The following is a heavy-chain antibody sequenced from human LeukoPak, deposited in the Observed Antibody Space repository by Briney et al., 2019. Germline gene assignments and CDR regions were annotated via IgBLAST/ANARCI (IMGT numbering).Heavy chain of an antibody. J-gene: IGHJ6*02. CDR2: IWYDGSNK. D-gene: IGHD3-22*01. CDR3: ARDLVTTLPVYYYGMDV. CDR1: GFTFSSYG. Sequence: GGSLRLSCAASGFTFSSYGMHWVRQAPGKGLEWVAVIWYDGSNKYYADSVKGRFTISRDNSKNTLYLQMNSLRAEDTAVYYCARDLVTTLPVYYYGMDVWGQGTTVTVSS. V-gene: IGHV3-33*01.